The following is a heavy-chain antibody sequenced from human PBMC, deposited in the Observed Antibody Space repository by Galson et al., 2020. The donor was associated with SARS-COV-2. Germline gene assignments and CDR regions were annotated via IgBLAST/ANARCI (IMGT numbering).Heavy chain of an antibody. D-gene: IGHD3-16*01. V-gene: IGHV4-30-2*06. CDR1: GGSITSGGYS. CDR2: VYQSGAT. J-gene: IGHJ2*01. CDR3: ARRYVSGLSPYWYLDL. Sequence: PSETLSLTCSVSGGSITSGGYSWTWIRQSPGKGLEWIGYVYQSGATQYNPSLKSRLTISMDRSKNQLSLKLTSVTAADTAVYYCARRYVSGLSPYWYLDLWGRGTLVTVSS.